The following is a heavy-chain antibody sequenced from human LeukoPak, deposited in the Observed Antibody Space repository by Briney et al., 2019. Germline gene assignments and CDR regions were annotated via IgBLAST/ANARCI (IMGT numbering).Heavy chain of an antibody. CDR2: MNPNSGNT. D-gene: IGHD5-18*01. Sequence: GASVKVSCKASGYTFTSYDITWVRQATGQGLEWMGWMNPNSGNTGYAQKFQGRVTMTRNTSISTAYMELSSLRSEDTAVYYCARLGYSYGYWAQMYCYYYVDVWGKGTTVTISS. CDR3: ARLGYSYGYWAQMYCYYYVDV. J-gene: IGHJ6*03. CDR1: GYTFTSYD. V-gene: IGHV1-8*01.